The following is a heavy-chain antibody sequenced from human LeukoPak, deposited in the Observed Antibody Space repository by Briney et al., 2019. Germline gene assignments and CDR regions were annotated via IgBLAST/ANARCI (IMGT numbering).Heavy chain of an antibody. D-gene: IGHD6-19*01. CDR1: GFTFNRYA. V-gene: IGHV3-30-3*01. J-gene: IGHJ6*02. Sequence: GRSLRLSCAASGFTFNRYAMHWVRQAPGKGLEWVAVISYDGSNKYYADSVKGRFTISRDNSKNTLYLQMNSLKTEDTAVYYCARDRIRGDSCGWAYYYYGMDVWGQGTTVTVSS. CDR2: ISYDGSNK. CDR3: ARDRIRGDSCGWAYYYYGMDV.